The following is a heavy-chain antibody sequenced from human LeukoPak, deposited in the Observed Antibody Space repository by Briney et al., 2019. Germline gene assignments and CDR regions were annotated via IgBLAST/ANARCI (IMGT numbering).Heavy chain of an antibody. CDR1: GFTFSRHA. D-gene: IGHD6-6*01. CDR3: AKEASSSSPVDY. J-gene: IGHJ4*02. CDR2: ISGSGSIT. V-gene: IGHV3-23*01. Sequence: GGSLRLSCAASGFTFSRHAMSWVRQAPGKGLEWVSAISGSGSITKYADSVKGRFTISRDNSKNTLYLQMNSLRAEDTAVYYCAKEASSSSPVDYWGQGTLVTVSS.